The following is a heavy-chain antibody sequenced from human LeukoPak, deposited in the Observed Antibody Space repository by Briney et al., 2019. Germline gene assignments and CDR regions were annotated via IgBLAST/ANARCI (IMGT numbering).Heavy chain of an antibody. CDR2: INSDGSST. V-gene: IGHV3-74*01. Sequence: GGSLRLSCAASGFTFSSYWMHWVRQAPGKGLVWVSRINSDGSSTVCADSVKSRFTISRDNAKNTLYLQMNSLRAEDTAVYYCARDDSSARANYWGQGTLVTVSS. CDR3: ARDDSSARANY. CDR1: GFTFSSYW. J-gene: IGHJ4*02. D-gene: IGHD3-22*01.